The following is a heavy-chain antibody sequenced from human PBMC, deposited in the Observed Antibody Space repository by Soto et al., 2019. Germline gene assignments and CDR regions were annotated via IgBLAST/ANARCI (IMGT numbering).Heavy chain of an antibody. D-gene: IGHD3-22*01. CDR3: ARDRGSEYYYDSSGYPFDY. CDR1: GFTFSSYS. CDR2: ISSSSSYI. Sequence: GGSLRLSCAASGFTFSSYSMNWVRQAPGKGLEWVSSISSSSSYIYYADSVKGRFTISRDNAKNSLYLQMNSLRAEDTAVYYCARDRGSEYYYDSSGYPFDYWGQGTPVTVSS. J-gene: IGHJ4*02. V-gene: IGHV3-21*01.